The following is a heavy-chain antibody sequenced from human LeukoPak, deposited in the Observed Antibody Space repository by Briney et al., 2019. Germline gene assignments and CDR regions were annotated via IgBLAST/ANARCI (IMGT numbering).Heavy chain of an antibody. V-gene: IGHV1-46*01. J-gene: IGHJ3*02. CDR3: ARNVSNCSSTSRCRGAFDI. CDR1: GYTFTIYY. D-gene: IGHD2-2*01. Sequence: GASVKVSCKASGYTFTIYYMHWVRQGPGQGLEWMGIINPSGGSTSYAQKFQGRVTMTRDTSTSTVYMELSSLRSEDTAVYYCARNVSNCSSTSRCRGAFDIWGQGTMVTVSS. CDR2: INPSGGST.